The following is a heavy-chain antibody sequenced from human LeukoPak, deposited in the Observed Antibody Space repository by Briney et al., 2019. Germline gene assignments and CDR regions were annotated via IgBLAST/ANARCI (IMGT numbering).Heavy chain of an antibody. CDR1: GFTFSNYA. CDR2: INGGGGST. J-gene: IGHJ4*02. CDR3: AKPAKTDYADY. Sequence: GGSLRLSCAASGFTFSNYAMNWVRQAPGKGLEWVSSINGGGGSTYYADSVKGRFTISRDNSKNTLYLQMNSLRAEDTAVYYCAKPAKTDYADYWGQGTLVIVSS. V-gene: IGHV3-23*01. D-gene: IGHD1-14*01.